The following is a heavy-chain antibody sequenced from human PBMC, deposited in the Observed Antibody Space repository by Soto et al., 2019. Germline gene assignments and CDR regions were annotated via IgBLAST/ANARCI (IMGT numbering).Heavy chain of an antibody. D-gene: IGHD2-2*01. CDR2: LSYDSRNE. V-gene: IGHV3-30*18. CDR1: GYTFRTFG. Sequence: GGSLRLSCVGSGYTFRTFGMHWVRQTPAKGLEWVAVLSYDSRNEFYADSVRGRFTISRDNSKNTLYLQTNSLRVEDTAMYYCTKEMGSAMPFETWGKGTPVTVSS. CDR3: TKEMGSAMPFET. J-gene: IGHJ5*02.